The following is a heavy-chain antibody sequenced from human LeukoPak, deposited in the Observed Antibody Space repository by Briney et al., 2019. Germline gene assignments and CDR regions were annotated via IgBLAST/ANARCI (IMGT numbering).Heavy chain of an antibody. V-gene: IGHV1-2*02. D-gene: IGHD3-10*01. CDR1: GYTFTDYY. Sequence: ASVKLSCKSSGYTFTDYYMHWVRQAPGQGLEWMGWINPTSGGTNFAQKFQARVTMTRDTSISTAYMELRRLKSDDTAVYYCARSYGSGRRDAFDIWGQGTLVTVSP. CDR2: INPTSGGT. J-gene: IGHJ3*02. CDR3: ARSYGSGRRDAFDI.